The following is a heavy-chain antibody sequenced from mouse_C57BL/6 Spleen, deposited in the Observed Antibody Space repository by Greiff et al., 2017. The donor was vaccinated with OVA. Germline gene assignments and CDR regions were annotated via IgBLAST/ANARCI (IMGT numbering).Heavy chain of an antibody. V-gene: IGHV1-53*01. CDR1: GYTFTSYW. CDR3: ARSKEGNYPFAY. CDR2: INPSNGGT. J-gene: IGHJ3*01. Sequence: QVQLKQSGTELVKPGASVKLSCKASGYTFTSYWMHWVKQRPGQGLEWIGNINPSNGGTNYNEKFKSKATLTVDKSSSTAYMQLSSLTSEDSAVYYCARSKEGNYPFAYWGQGTLVTVSA. D-gene: IGHD2-1*01.